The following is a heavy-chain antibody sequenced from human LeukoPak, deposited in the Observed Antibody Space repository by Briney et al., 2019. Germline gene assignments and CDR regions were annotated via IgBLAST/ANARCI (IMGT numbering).Heavy chain of an antibody. V-gene: IGHV3-74*01. CDR2: INTDGTVT. CDR3: ATKQWLAPPPDS. CDR1: GFTFGKYW. D-gene: IGHD6-19*01. J-gene: IGHJ4*02. Sequence: GGSLRLSCAASGFTFGKYWMLWVRQAPGKGLESVSRINTDGTVTTYADSVKGRFTVSRDNADNTMFLQMNSVRDEDTAVYYCATKQWLAPPPDSWGQGTPVTVSS.